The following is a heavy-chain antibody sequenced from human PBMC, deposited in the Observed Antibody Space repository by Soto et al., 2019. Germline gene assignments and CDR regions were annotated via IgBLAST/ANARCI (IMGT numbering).Heavy chain of an antibody. D-gene: IGHD5-12*01. CDR1: GGSIRTGGYY. CDR3: ARDQGGYNGRNWCDP. Sequence: QVQLQESGPGLVKPSQTLSLTCTVSGGSIRTGGYYWNYIRQHPGKGLEWIGYIHLSGSTYYNPSLKSRVTLSIDTSKNQFSLKLSSVTAADTAVYYCARDQGGYNGRNWCDPWGQGTLVIVSS. J-gene: IGHJ5*02. CDR2: IHLSGST. V-gene: IGHV4-31*03.